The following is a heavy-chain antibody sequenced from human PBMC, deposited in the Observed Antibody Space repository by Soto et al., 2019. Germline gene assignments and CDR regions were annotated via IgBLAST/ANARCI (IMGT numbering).Heavy chain of an antibody. CDR1: GVSFNNNG. V-gene: IGHV1-69*01. CDR3: ARVLYYGSGSYSPYGMDV. Sequence: QVQLVQSGAEVKKPGSSVKVSCKTSGVSFNNNGIGWVRQAPGHGLEWMGGVSPPFRTSNYARKFQGRISITAGAYTRTVNMELSSLTSEDTAQYYCARVLYYGSGSYSPYGMDVWGQGTTVTVSS. CDR2: VSPPFRTS. J-gene: IGHJ6*02. D-gene: IGHD3-10*01.